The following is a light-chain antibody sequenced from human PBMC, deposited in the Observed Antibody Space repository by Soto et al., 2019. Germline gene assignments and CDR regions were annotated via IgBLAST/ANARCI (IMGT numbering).Light chain of an antibody. J-gene: IGKJ1*01. CDR1: QSISNR. Sequence: DIQMTQFPSTLSASVRERETKTCRVSQSISNRLAWFQQKSGEAPNLLIHKASSLESGVPSRFSGSGSGTEFTLTISSLQPDDFATYYCQQYNTYSWTFGQGTKV. V-gene: IGKV1-5*03. CDR3: QQYNTYSWT. CDR2: KAS.